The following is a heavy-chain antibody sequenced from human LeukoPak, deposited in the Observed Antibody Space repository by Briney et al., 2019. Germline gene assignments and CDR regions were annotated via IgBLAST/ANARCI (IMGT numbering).Heavy chain of an antibody. CDR1: GFILSAYA. CDR3: AKDASGWDYYFDY. Sequence: PGGSLRLSCAASGFILSAYAMSWVRQAPGKGLEWVSAISATGYTTYYADSVKGRFTISTDNSKSTVYLQMNSLRAEDTAVYYCAKDASGWDYYFDYWGQGTLVTVSS. CDR2: ISATGYTT. D-gene: IGHD6-19*01. J-gene: IGHJ4*02. V-gene: IGHV3-23*01.